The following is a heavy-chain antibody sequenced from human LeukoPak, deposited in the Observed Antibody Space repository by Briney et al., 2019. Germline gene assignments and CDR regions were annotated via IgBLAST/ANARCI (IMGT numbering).Heavy chain of an antibody. D-gene: IGHD6-13*01. CDR2: INGDNGNT. CDR1: GYTFTTYA. Sequence: ASVKVSCKASGYTFTTYAMHWVRQAPGQRLEWMGWINGDNGNTRYSQKFQGRVTITRDTSASTVYMELSSLRSEDTAVYYCARDIDRVFNWFDPWGQGTLVTVSS. CDR3: ARDIDRVFNWFDP. J-gene: IGHJ5*02. V-gene: IGHV1-3*01.